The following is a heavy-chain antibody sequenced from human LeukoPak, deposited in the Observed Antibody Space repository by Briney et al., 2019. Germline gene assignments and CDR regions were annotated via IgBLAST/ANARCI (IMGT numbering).Heavy chain of an antibody. J-gene: IGHJ3*02. CDR2: ISYDGSNK. Sequence: GGSLRLSCAASGFTFSNYGMHWVRQAPGKGLEWVAAISYDGSNKYYADSVKGRLTISGDNSKNTLYLQMNSLRAEDTAIYYCAKGDLGMVRGVSLLDIWGQGTMVTVSS. CDR1: GFTFSNYG. D-gene: IGHD3-10*01. V-gene: IGHV3-30*18. CDR3: AKGDLGMVRGVSLLDI.